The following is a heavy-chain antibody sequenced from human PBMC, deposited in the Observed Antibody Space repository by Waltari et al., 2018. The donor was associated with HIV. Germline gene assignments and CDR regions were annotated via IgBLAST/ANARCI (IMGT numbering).Heavy chain of an antibody. J-gene: IGHJ4*02. CDR3: ARHSLTYYYDSSGYSVAFDY. D-gene: IGHD3-22*01. CDR1: GGSISSSSYY. CDR2: IYYSGST. Sequence: QLQLQESGPGLVKPSETLSLTCTVSGGSISSSSYYWGWIRQPPGKGLEWIGSIYYSGSTYHNPSLKGRVTISVDTSKNQCSLKLSSVTAADTAVYYCARHSLTYYYDSSGYSVAFDYWGQGTLVTVSS. V-gene: IGHV4-39*01.